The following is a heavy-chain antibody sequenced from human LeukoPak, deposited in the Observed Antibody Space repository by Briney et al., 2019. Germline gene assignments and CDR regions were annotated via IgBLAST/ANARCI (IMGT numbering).Heavy chain of an antibody. CDR1: GFTFSSYG. V-gene: IGHV3-30*02. J-gene: IGHJ5*02. CDR2: IRYDGSNK. D-gene: IGHD2-2*01. CDR3: AKNTGGYCSSTSCYPGWFDP. Sequence: GGSLRLSCAASGFTFSSYGMHWVRQAPGKGLEWVAFIRYDGSNKYYADSVEGRFTISRDNSKNTLYLQMNSLRAEDTAVYYCAKNTGGYCSSTSCYPGWFDPWGQGTLVTVSS.